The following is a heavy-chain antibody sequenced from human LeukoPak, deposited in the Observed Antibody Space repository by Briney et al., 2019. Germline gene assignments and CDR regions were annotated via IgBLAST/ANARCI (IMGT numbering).Heavy chain of an antibody. V-gene: IGHV2-5*02. CDR3: AHGFSNSSGFDY. D-gene: IGHD6-6*01. J-gene: IGHJ4*02. CDR1: GFSPRTPRMG. CDR2: IYWDDDD. Sequence: SGPTLVKPTQTLTLTCTFSGFSPRTPRMGVGWIRQPPGKALEWLAIIYWDDDDRYSPSLKSRLTTTKDTSKNQVVLTMTNMDPVDTATYFCAHGFSNSSGFDYWGQGILVTVSS.